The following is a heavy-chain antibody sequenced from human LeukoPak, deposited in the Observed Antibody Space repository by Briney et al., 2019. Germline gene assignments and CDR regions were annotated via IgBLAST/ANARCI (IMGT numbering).Heavy chain of an antibody. V-gene: IGHV4-31*03. Sequence: PSETLSLTCTVSGGSISSGGYYWSWIRQHPGKGLEWIGYIYYSGSTYYNPSLKSRVTISVDTSKNQFSLKLSSVTATDTALYYCAKDRYSSSWPLYGMDVWGQGTTVTVSS. D-gene: IGHD6-13*01. J-gene: IGHJ6*02. CDR2: IYYSGST. CDR1: GGSISSGGYY. CDR3: AKDRYSSSWPLYGMDV.